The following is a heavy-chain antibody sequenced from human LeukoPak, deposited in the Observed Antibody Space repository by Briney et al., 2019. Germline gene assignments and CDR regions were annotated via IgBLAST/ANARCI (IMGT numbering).Heavy chain of an antibody. CDR3: ARDGSSGGWLSGWSPSYEYYFDY. Sequence: PGGSLRLSCAASGFTFSDYYMSWIRQAPGKGLEWVSYISSSGSTIYYADSVKGRFTISRDNAKNSLYLQMNSLRAEDTAVYYCARDGSSGGWLSGWSPSYEYYFDYWGQGTLVTVSS. J-gene: IGHJ4*02. CDR2: ISSSGSTI. V-gene: IGHV3-11*01. CDR1: GFTFSDYY. D-gene: IGHD6-19*01.